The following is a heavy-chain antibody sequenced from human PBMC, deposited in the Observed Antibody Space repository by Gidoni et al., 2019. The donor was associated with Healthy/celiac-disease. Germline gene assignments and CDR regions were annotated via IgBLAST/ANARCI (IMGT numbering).Heavy chain of an antibody. CDR3: ARVRGGTYYYDSSGYYYFDY. Sequence: QVQLQESGPGLVKPSQTLSLTCTVSGGSISSGAYYWSWIRQHPGKGLEWIGYIYYGGSTYYNPSLKSRVTISVDTSKNQFSLKLSSVTAADTAVYYCARVRGGTYYYDSSGYYYFDYWGQGTLVTVSS. CDR1: GGSISSGAYY. CDR2: IYYGGST. J-gene: IGHJ4*02. V-gene: IGHV4-31*03. D-gene: IGHD3-22*01.